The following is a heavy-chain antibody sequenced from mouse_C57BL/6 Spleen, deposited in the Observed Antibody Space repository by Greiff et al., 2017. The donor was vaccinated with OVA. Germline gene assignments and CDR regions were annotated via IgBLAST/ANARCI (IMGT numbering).Heavy chain of an antibody. CDR1: GYTFTDYY. CDR3: ARGGGSFAY. Sequence: EVKLQQSGPELVKPGASVKISCKASGYTFTDYYMNWVKQSHGKSLEWIGDINPNNGGTSYNQKFKGKATLTVDKSSSTAYMELRSLTSEDSAVYYCARGGGSFAYWGQGTLVTVSA. V-gene: IGHV1-26*01. J-gene: IGHJ3*01. D-gene: IGHD3-1*01. CDR2: INPNNGGT.